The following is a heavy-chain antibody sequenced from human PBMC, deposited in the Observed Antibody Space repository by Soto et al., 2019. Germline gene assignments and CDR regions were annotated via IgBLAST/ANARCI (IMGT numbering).Heavy chain of an antibody. CDR1: GGYISSYY. Sequence: PSETLSLTCTVSGGYISSYYWSGIRQPPGKGLEWIGYIYYSGSTNYNPSLKSRVTISVDTSKNQFSLKLSSVTAADTAVYYCARVWGGAFDFWGQGTMVTVSS. CDR3: ARVWGGAFDF. J-gene: IGHJ3*01. D-gene: IGHD3-10*01. V-gene: IGHV4-59*01. CDR2: IYYSGST.